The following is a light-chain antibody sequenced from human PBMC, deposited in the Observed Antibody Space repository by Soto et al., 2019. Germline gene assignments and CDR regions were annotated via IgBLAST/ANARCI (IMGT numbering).Light chain of an antibody. Sequence: EVVMPQSPSTLSVSPGERSTVSCRASQGLGTNLAWYQQKPGQGPRLLIYAASTRATGVPARFSGSGSQTEFTLTISSLQSEDFVVYYCQQYNYWPLSFGGGTKVDIK. CDR2: AAS. V-gene: IGKV3-15*01. J-gene: IGKJ4*01. CDR3: QQYNYWPLS. CDR1: QGLGTN.